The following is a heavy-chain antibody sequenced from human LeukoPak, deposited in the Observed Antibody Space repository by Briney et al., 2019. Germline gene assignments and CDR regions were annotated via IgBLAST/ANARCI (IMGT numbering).Heavy chain of an antibody. CDR2: FDPEDGET. Sequence: ASVKVSCKVSGYALTELSMHWVRQAPGKGLEWMGGFDPEDGETIYAQKFQGRVTMTEDTSTDTAYMELSSLRSEDTAVYYCARDLMRTYYSDSGSFSQGPVDPWGQGTLVTVSS. CDR3: ARDLMRTYYSDSGSFSQGPVDP. CDR1: GYALTELS. D-gene: IGHD3-10*01. J-gene: IGHJ5*02. V-gene: IGHV1-24*01.